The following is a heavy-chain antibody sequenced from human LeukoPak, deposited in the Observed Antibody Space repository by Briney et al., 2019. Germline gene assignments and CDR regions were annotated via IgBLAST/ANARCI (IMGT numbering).Heavy chain of an antibody. V-gene: IGHV3-74*01. Sequence: GESLRLSCAASGFTFSSYVMHWVRQAPGKGLVWVARLSSDESFTSYADSVKGRFTISRDNAKNTLYPQMNSLRAEDTAVYYCARDLNWLLFDYWGQGTLVTVSS. D-gene: IGHD3-9*01. CDR3: ARDLNWLLFDY. CDR2: LSSDESFT. J-gene: IGHJ4*02. CDR1: GFTFSSYV.